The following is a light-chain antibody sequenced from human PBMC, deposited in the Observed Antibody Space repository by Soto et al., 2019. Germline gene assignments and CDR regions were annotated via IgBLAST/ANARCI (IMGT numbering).Light chain of an antibody. Sequence: QSVLTQSPSVSAAPGQKVTISCSGSSSNIGNNYVSWYQQLPGTAPKLIIYEVFKRASGVPDRFSGSKSGNTASLTVSGLQAEDEADYYCSSYAGSNSVVFGGGTKLTVL. CDR1: SSNIGNNY. V-gene: IGLV2-8*01. CDR2: EVF. J-gene: IGLJ3*02. CDR3: SSYAGSNSVV.